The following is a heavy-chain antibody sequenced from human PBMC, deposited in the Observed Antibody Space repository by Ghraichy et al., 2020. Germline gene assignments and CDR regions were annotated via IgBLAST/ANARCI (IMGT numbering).Heavy chain of an antibody. CDR3: ASGQFSGYDPKSYYYYGMDV. V-gene: IGHV1-69*13. CDR1: GGTFSSYA. CDR2: IIPIFGTA. Sequence: SVKVSCKASGGTFSSYAISWVRQAPGQGLEWMGGIIPIFGTANYAQKFQGRVTITADESTSTAYMELSSLRSEDTAVYYCASGQFSGYDPKSYYYYGMDVWGQGTTVTVSS. D-gene: IGHD5-12*01. J-gene: IGHJ6*02.